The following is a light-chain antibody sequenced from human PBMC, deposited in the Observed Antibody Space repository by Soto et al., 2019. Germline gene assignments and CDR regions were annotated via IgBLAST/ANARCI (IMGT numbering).Light chain of an antibody. V-gene: IGKV3-11*01. CDR1: QSVRSY. CDR3: QQRANWPAT. J-gene: IGKJ5*01. Sequence: EIVLAQSPATLSLSPGERVTLTCRASQSVRSYLAWYQQKPGQAPRLLIYDASNRATGIPARFSGSGSGTNFTLTISSLGPEDFAVYYCQQRANWPATFGQGTRLEIK. CDR2: DAS.